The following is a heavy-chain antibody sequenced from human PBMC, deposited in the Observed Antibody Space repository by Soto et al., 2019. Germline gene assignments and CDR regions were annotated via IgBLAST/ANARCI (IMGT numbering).Heavy chain of an antibody. D-gene: IGHD2-21*02. Sequence: SETLSLTCAVSGGSISRTYYYGGWIRQPPGKGLEWIGSIFYAGSTYYNPSLKSRVTISVDTSKSQFSLKLSSVTAADTAIYYCARQVVTASSPMYYFDYWGQGTLVTVSS. CDR1: GGSISRTYYY. J-gene: IGHJ4*02. CDR2: IFYAGST. V-gene: IGHV4-39*01. CDR3: ARQVVTASSPMYYFDY.